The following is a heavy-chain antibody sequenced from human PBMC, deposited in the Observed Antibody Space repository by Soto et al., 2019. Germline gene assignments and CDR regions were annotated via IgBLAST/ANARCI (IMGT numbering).Heavy chain of an antibody. Sequence: EVQLLESGGGLVQPGGSLRLSCAASGFTFDTYAMSWVRQAPGKGLEWVSAISGSGAKTYYADSVKGRFTISRDNSKNTLYLQMNSLRAEDTGVYHCAKLECSGGSCYSGRLVDYFYYYMDVWGKGTTVTVSS. J-gene: IGHJ6*03. CDR2: ISGSGAKT. CDR1: GFTFDTYA. CDR3: AKLECSGGSCYSGRLVDYFYYYMDV. D-gene: IGHD2-15*01. V-gene: IGHV3-23*01.